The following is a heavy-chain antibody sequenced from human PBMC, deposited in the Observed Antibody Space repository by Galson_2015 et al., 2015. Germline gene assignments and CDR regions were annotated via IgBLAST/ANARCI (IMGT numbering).Heavy chain of an antibody. Sequence: SVKVSCKASGYTFTSYGISWVRQAPGQGLEWMGWISAYNGNTNYAQKLQGRVTMTTDTSTSTAYMELRSLRSDDTAVYYCARDRTIFGVVTLGYWGQGTLVTVSS. V-gene: IGHV1-18*01. D-gene: IGHD3-3*01. CDR1: GYTFTSYG. J-gene: IGHJ4*02. CDR3: ARDRTIFGVVTLGY. CDR2: ISAYNGNT.